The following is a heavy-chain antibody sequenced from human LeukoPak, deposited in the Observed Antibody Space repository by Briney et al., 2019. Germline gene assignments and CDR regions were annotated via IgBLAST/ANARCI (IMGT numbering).Heavy chain of an antibody. J-gene: IGHJ4*02. CDR2: ISSSSSYI. Sequence: GGSLRLSCAASGFTFSSYSMNRVRQAPGKGLEWVSSISSSSSYIYYADSVKGRFTISRDNAKNSLYLQMNSLRAEDTAVYYCARDLHPRLTGYFDYWGQGTVVTVSS. CDR1: GFTFSSYS. D-gene: IGHD3-16*01. V-gene: IGHV3-21*01. CDR3: ARDLHPRLTGYFDY.